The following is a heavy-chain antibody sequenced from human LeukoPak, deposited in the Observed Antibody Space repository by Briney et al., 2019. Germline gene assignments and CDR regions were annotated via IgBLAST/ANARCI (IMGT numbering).Heavy chain of an antibody. J-gene: IGHJ4*02. Sequence: PGRSLRLSCVASGFTFEDYAMNWVRQVPGKGLEWDSGISWNSGSIGYAASVKGRFSISRDNAKNSLFLQMNTLRLEDTAVYFCTRLPRKYYYGSGSYSDSWGQGTLVIVSS. CDR2: ISWNSGSI. CDR1: GFTFEDYA. CDR3: TRLPRKYYYGSGSYSDS. V-gene: IGHV3-9*01. D-gene: IGHD3-10*01.